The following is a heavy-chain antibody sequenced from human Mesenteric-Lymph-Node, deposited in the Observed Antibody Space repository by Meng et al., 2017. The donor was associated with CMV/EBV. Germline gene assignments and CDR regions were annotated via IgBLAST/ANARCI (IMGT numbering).Heavy chain of an antibody. Sequence: GESLKISCAASGFSFSDYYMSWIRQAPGKGLEWVSYMSRSGSAIYYADSVKGRFTISRDNAKNSLYLQMNSLRVEDTAVYYCARGLEYGGNAHFDYWGQGTLVTVSS. J-gene: IGHJ4*02. V-gene: IGHV3-11*04. CDR2: MSRSGSAI. D-gene: IGHD4/OR15-4a*01. CDR3: ARGLEYGGNAHFDY. CDR1: GFSFSDYY.